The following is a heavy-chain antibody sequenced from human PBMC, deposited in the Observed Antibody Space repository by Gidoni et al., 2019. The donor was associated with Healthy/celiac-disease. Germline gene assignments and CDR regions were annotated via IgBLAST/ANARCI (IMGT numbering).Heavy chain of an antibody. Sequence: QVTLKESGPVRVKPTETLTLTGTVAGFSLSNARMGVSWIRQPPGKALEWLAHIFSNDEKSYSTSLKSRLTISKDTSKRPVVLTMTNMDPVATATYYCARITSSSWYDAIDYWGQGTLVPVSS. CDR1: GFSLSNARMG. CDR2: IFSNDEK. J-gene: IGHJ4*02. CDR3: ARITSSSWYDAIDY. D-gene: IGHD6-13*01. V-gene: IGHV2-26*01.